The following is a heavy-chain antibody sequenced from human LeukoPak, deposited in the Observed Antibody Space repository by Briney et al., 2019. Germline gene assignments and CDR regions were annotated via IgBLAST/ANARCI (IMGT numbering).Heavy chain of an antibody. J-gene: IGHJ4*02. V-gene: IGHV4-59*01. CDR1: GGSISTYY. D-gene: IGHD3-9*01. CDR2: IYYSGNT. Sequence: SETLSLTCTVSGGSISTYYWNWIRQPPGKGLEWVGYIYYSGNTNYNPSLKSRVTISVDTAKNQFSLKLSSVTAADTAVYYCARVGALRYPDYWGQGTLVTVSS. CDR3: ARVGALRYPDY.